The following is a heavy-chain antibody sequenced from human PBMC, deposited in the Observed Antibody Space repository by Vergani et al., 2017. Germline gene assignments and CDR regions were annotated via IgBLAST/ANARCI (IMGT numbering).Heavy chain of an antibody. CDR2: IYYSGST. D-gene: IGHD3-9*01. J-gene: IGHJ3*02. CDR3: ARGHYDILTGYYSYDAFDI. V-gene: IGHV4-59*01. Sequence: QVQLQESGPGLVKPSETLSLTCTVSGGSISSYYWSWIRQPPGQGLEWIGYIYYSGSTNYNPSLKSRVTISVDTSKNQFSLKLSSVTAADTAVYYCARGHYDILTGYYSYDAFDIWGQGTMVTVSS. CDR1: GGSISSYY.